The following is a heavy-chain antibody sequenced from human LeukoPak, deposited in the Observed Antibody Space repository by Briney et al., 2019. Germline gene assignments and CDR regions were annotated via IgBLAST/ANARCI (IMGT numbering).Heavy chain of an antibody. CDR2: VDTSGST. V-gene: IGHV4-4*07. D-gene: IGHD1-7*01. CDR3: ARLITGTTTAFDI. J-gene: IGHJ3*02. CDR1: GGSISGYY. Sequence: SETLSLTCSVSGGSISGYYWTWIRQPAGKGLEWIGRVDTSGSTHYNPSLKTRLTMSVDTSKNQFSLKLSSVTAADTAVYYCARLITGTTTAFDIWGQGTMVTVSS.